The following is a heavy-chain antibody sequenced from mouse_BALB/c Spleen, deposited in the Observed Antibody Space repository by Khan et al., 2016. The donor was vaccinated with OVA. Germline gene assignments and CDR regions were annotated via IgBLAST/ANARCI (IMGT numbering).Heavy chain of an antibody. V-gene: IGHV5-9-3*01. D-gene: IGHD2-1*01. CDR3: ARSAYGNCAY. J-gene: IGHJ3*01. CDR1: GFTFSTYA. Sequence: EVELVESGGGLVKPGGSLKLSCAASGFTFSTYAMSWVRRTPERKLEWVATVNSDGDYTFYPDNVTGRFTISRDNAKNTLYLQMSSLRSEDTAMYYCARSAYGNCAYWGQGTLVTVSA. CDR2: VNSDGDYT.